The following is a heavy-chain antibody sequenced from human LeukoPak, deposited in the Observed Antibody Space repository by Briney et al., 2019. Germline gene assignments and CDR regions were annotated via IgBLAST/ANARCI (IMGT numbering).Heavy chain of an antibody. Sequence: ASVKVSCKASGYTLTSYGITWVRQAPGQGLEWMGWISAHYGNTNYAQKFQGRLTMTTDTSTNTAYMELRSLRPDDTAVYFCARDFFHGHCSGLTCFLLDSWGQGSLVTVSS. V-gene: IGHV1-18*01. CDR1: GYTLTSYG. CDR3: ARDFFHGHCSGLTCFLLDS. CDR2: ISAHYGNT. D-gene: IGHD2-15*01. J-gene: IGHJ4*02.